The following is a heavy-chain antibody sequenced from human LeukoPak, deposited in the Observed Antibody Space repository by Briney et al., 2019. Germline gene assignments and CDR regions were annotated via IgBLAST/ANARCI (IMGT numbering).Heavy chain of an antibody. J-gene: IGHJ5*02. V-gene: IGHV1-2*02. CDR1: GYTFTGYY. D-gene: IGHD3-10*01. Sequence: ASVKVSCKASGYTFTGYYMHWVRQAPGQGLEWMGWINPNSGGTNYAQKFQGSVTMTRDTSISTAYMELSRLRSDDTAVYYCARVRGARNWFDPWGQGTLVTVSS. CDR3: ARVRGARNWFDP. CDR2: INPNSGGT.